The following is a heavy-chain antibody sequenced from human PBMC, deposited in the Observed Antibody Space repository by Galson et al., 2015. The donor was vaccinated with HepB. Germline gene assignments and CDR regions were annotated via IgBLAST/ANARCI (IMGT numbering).Heavy chain of an antibody. CDR1: GFTFGDYA. V-gene: IGHV3-49*04. Sequence: SLRLSCASSGFTFGDYAMNWVRQAPGKGLEWVAFIRTETYGGTTEYAAPVKGRFTIFRDDSNSIAYLQMNSLKIAETAVYYCTRELGYYYGSGCDYWGQGTLVTVSS. CDR2: IRTETYGGTT. J-gene: IGHJ4*02. CDR3: TRELGYYYGSGCDY. D-gene: IGHD3-10*01.